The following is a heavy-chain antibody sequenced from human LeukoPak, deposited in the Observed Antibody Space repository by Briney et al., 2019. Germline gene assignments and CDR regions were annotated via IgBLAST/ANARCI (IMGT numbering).Heavy chain of an antibody. V-gene: IGHV3-7*03. J-gene: IGHJ5*01. CDR3: VRPLGGGAFGS. CDR2: INPDGSEK. D-gene: IGHD2-21*01. CDR1: GFTFSTSW. Sequence: SGGSLRLSCAASGFTFSTSWMTWARQAPGKGLQWVAHINPDGSEKDYVDSVKGRLAVSRDNAKNSLCLQMNSLRAKDTAVYYCVRPLGGGAFGSWGQGTLVTVSS.